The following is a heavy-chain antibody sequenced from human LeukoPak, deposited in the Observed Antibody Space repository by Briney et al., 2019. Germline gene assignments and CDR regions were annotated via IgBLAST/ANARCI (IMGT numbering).Heavy chain of an antibody. CDR1: GGTFSSYA. CDR3: AREATGHAVLSFDY. J-gene: IGHJ4*02. V-gene: IGHV1-69*05. Sequence: SVKASCKASGGTFSSYAISWVRQAPGQGLEWMGRIIPIFGTANYAQKFQGRVTITTDESTSTAYMELSSLRSEDTAVYYCAREATGHAVLSFDYWGQGTLVTVSS. CDR2: IIPIFGTA.